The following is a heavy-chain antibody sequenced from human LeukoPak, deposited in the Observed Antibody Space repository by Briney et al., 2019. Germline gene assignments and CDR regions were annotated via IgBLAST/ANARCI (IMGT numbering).Heavy chain of an antibody. CDR1: GGSISSSSYY. D-gene: IGHD6-19*01. J-gene: IGHJ4*02. V-gene: IGHV3-23*01. CDR3: AKRLIAVAGIGKLDY. CDR2: ISGSGGST. Sequence: PSETLSLTCTVSGGSISSSSYYWGWIRQAPGKGLEWVSAISGSGGSTYYADSVKGRFTISRDNSKNTLYLQMNSLRAEDTAVYYCAKRLIAVAGIGKLDYWGQGTLVTVSS.